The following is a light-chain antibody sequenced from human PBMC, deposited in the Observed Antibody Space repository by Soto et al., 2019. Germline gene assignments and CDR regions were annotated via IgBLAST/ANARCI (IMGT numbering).Light chain of an antibody. CDR1: SSDVGGYNY. CDR2: EVS. J-gene: IGLJ3*02. V-gene: IGLV2-14*01. CDR3: SSYTSSRV. Sequence: QPVSVSGSPGQSITISCTGTSSDVGGYNYVSWYQQHPGKAPKLMIYEVSNRPSGVSNRFSGSKSGNTASLTISGLQAEDEADYYCSSYTSSRVFGGGTKLTVL.